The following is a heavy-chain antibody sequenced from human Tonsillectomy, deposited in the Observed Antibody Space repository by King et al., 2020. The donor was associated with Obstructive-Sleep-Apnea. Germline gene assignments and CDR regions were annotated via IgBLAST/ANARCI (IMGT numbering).Heavy chain of an antibody. CDR2: ISSSSATI. J-gene: IGHJ3*02. CDR3: AGMTQTDAFDI. CDR1: GFTFSSYS. V-gene: IGHV3-48*04. Sequence: QLVQSGGGSVQPGGSLRLSCAASGFTFSSYSMDWVRQAPGKGLEWVSYISSSSATIYYADSVKGRFTISRDNAKSSLYLQMNSLRAEDTAVYYCAGMTQTDAFDIWGQGTMVTVSS.